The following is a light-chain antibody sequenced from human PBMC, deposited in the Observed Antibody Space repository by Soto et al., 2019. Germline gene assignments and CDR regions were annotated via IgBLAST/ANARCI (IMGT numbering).Light chain of an antibody. CDR1: QSVSSGY. CDR2: GAS. Sequence: EIVLTQSPGTLYLSPGERATLSCRASQSVSSGYLAWYQQKLGQAPRLLLFGASNRTTGIPDRFSGSGSGTDFTLTISRLEPKDFAVYSCQQYGSSPYTFGQGTKLEI. CDR3: QQYGSSPYT. V-gene: IGKV3-20*01. J-gene: IGKJ2*01.